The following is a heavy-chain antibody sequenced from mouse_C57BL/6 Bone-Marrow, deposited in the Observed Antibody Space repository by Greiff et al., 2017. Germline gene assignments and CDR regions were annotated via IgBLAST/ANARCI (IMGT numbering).Heavy chain of an antibody. CDR2: ISDGGSYT. CDR3: ARDDGSSLDY. CDR1: GFTFSSYA. V-gene: IGHV5-4*01. Sequence: EVQLVESGGGLVKPGGSLKLSCAASGFTFSSYAMSWVRQTPEKRLEWVATISDGGSYTYYPDNVKGRFTISRDNAKNNLYLQMSHLKSEDTAMYYCARDDGSSLDYWGQGTTLTVSS. J-gene: IGHJ2*01. D-gene: IGHD1-1*01.